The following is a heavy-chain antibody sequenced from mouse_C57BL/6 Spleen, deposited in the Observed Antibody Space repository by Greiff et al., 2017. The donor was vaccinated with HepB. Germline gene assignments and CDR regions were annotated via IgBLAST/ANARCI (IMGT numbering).Heavy chain of an antibody. CDR3: ARDDAFAY. V-gene: IGHV1-26*01. CDR2: INPNNGGT. CDR1: GYTFTDYY. D-gene: IGHD2-3*01. Sequence: EVKLQQSGPELVKPGASVKISCKASGYTFTDYYMNWVKQSHGKSLEWIGDINPNNGGTSYNQKFKGKATLTVDKSSSTAYMELRSLTSEDSAVYYCARDDAFAYWGQGTLVTVSA. J-gene: IGHJ3*01.